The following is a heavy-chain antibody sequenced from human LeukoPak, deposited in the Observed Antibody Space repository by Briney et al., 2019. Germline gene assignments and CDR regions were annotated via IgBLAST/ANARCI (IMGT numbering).Heavy chain of an antibody. CDR2: IRSKANSYAT. CDR3: TSVLPGYSSGWFD. CDR1: GFTFSGSA. Sequence: PGGSLRLSCAASGFTFSGSAMHWVRQASGKGLEWVGRIRSKANSYATAYAASAKGRFTISRDDSKNTAYLQMNSLKTEDTAVYYCTSVLPGYSSGWFDWGQGTLVTVSS. V-gene: IGHV3-73*01. D-gene: IGHD6-19*01. J-gene: IGHJ4*02.